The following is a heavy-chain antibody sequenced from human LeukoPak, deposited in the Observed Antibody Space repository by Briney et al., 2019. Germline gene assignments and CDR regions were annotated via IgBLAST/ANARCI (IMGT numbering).Heavy chain of an antibody. Sequence: ASVKVSCKASGGTFSNYGINWVQQAPGQGLEWMGGITPIFGTANYVQKFQGRVTITADKSTSTAYMELSRLRSEDTATYYCAGASSDDTAMATPFAYWGQGTLVIVSS. CDR3: AGASSDDTAMATPFAY. J-gene: IGHJ4*02. CDR1: GGTFSNYG. V-gene: IGHV1-69*06. CDR2: ITPIFGTA. D-gene: IGHD5-18*01.